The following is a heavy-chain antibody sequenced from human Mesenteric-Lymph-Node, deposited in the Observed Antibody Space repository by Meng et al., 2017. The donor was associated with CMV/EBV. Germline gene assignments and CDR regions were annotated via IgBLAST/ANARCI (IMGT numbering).Heavy chain of an antibody. CDR1: GFTFSSYA. D-gene: IGHD5-24*01. J-gene: IGHJ4*02. CDR3: ARDPRWLQLNSYFDY. V-gene: IGHV3-30-3*01. CDR2: ISYDGSNK. Sequence: GESLKISCAASGFTFSSYAMHWVRQAPGKGLEWVAVISYDGSNKYYADSVKGRFTISRDNSKNTLYLQMNRLRAEDTAVYYCARDPRWLQLNSYFDYWGQGTLVTVS.